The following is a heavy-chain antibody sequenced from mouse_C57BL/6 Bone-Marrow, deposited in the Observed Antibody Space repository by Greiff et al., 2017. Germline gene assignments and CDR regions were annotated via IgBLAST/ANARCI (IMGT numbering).Heavy chain of an antibody. CDR1: GFTFSDYY. V-gene: IGHV5-16*01. CDR2: INYDGSST. D-gene: IGHD1-1*01. J-gene: IGHJ2*01. Sequence: EVKLMESEGGLVQPGSSMKLSCTASGFTFSDYYMAWVRQVPEKGLEWVANINYDGSSTYYLDSLKSRFIISRDNAKNILYLQMSSLKSEDTATYYCARDGYYGSDYWGQGTTLTGSS. CDR3: ARDGYYGSDY.